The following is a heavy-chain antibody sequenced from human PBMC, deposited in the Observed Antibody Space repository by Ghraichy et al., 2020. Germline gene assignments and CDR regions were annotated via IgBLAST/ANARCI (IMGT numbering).Heavy chain of an antibody. Sequence: GGSLRLSCAASGFTFSDYYMSWIRQAPGKGLEWVSYISSSSSYTNYADSVKGRFTISRDNAKNSLYLQMNSLRAEDTAVYYCARVVVVVAATTETRGNWFDPWGQGTLVTVSS. D-gene: IGHD2-15*01. CDR2: ISSSSSYT. V-gene: IGHV3-11*06. CDR3: ARVVVVVAATTETRGNWFDP. CDR1: GFTFSDYY. J-gene: IGHJ5*02.